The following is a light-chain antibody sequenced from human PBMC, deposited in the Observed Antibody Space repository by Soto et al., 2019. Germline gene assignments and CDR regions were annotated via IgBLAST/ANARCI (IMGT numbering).Light chain of an antibody. Sequence: EIVLTQSPGTLSLSPGERATLSCRASQDVDTKYLAWYQFKTGQDPRIILFGDSGRATGIPERFSGSGSGTAFTLPISRLEPADFSVYYCQQYGSLYWTFGQGTKVDIK. V-gene: IGKV3-20*01. CDR3: QQYGSLYWT. J-gene: IGKJ1*01. CDR2: GDS. CDR1: QDVDTKY.